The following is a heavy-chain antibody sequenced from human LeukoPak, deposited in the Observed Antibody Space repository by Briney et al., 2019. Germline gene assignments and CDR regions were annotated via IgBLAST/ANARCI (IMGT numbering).Heavy chain of an antibody. J-gene: IGHJ4*02. CDR3: ATLNGPLFEY. D-gene: IGHD2-8*01. V-gene: IGHV3-7*01. Sequence: GGSLRLSCAPSGFTFSNYWMSWVRQAPGKVLEWLASIHQHENEKLFVDSGRGRFTISRDNAKNSLYLQMSSLRAEDTAVYYCATLNGPLFEYWGQGTLVTVSS. CDR1: GFTFSNYW. CDR2: IHQHENEK.